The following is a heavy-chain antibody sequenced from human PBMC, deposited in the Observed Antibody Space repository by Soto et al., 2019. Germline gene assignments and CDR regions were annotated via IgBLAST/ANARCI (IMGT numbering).Heavy chain of an antibody. CDR2: VSHDGKSG. CDR3: ARLDKFNGGWS. J-gene: IGHJ4*02. D-gene: IGHD6-19*01. V-gene: IGHV3-30*14. CDR1: GFTFSSYA. Sequence: QVQLVESGGGVVQPGRSLRLSCAASGFTFSSYAMHWVRRAPGKGLEWVAAVSHDGKSGFYADSVSGRFTVSRDNSNNPVYLQMDSPRPEDTALFYCARLDKFNGGWSWGQGTAVTVSS.